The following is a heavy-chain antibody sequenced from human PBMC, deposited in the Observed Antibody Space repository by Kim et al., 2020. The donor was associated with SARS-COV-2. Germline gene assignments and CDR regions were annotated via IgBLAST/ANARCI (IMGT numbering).Heavy chain of an antibody. Sequence: TNYAQKLQGRVNMTTDTSTSTAYMELRSLRSDDTAVYYCARSDSVGATHYWGQGTLVTVSS. D-gene: IGHD1-26*01. CDR3: ARSDSVGATHY. CDR2: T. J-gene: IGHJ4*02. V-gene: IGHV1-18*01.